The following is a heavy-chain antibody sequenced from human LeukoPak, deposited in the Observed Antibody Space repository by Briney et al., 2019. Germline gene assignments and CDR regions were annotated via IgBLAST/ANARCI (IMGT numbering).Heavy chain of an antibody. CDR1: GGSFSGYY. Sequence: SETLSLTCAVYGGSFSGYYLSWIRQSPGKGLEWIGEINHSGSSINYNPSLKSRITISVDTSKNQFALKLSSVTAADTAVYYCARGLTYPYGSGSPYAMDVWGKGTPVTVSS. CDR3: ARGLTYPYGSGSPYAMDV. D-gene: IGHD3-10*01. V-gene: IGHV4-34*01. CDR2: INHSGSSI. J-gene: IGHJ6*04.